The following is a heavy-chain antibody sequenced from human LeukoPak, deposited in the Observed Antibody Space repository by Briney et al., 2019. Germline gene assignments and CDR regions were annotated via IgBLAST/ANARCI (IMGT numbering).Heavy chain of an antibody. CDR1: GYIFTGYY. Sequence: ASVKVSCKASGYIFTGYYMHWVRQAPGQGLEWMGWINPNSGDTNYAQKFQGRVTMTRDTSISTAYMELSRLRSDDTAVYYCARAFGTMVRGVMGAPTDYWGQGTLVTVSS. CDR3: ARAFGTMVRGVMGAPTDY. D-gene: IGHD3-10*01. CDR2: INPNSGDT. J-gene: IGHJ4*02. V-gene: IGHV1-2*02.